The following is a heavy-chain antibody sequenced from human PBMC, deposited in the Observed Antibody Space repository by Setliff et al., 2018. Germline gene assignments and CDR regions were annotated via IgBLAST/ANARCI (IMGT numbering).Heavy chain of an antibody. Sequence: ASVKVSCKASGYTFTSYYMHWVRQAPGQGLEWMGMVSPGGGSSTSTQRFQGRVTMTRDTSTNTAYMGLNSLTSNDTAMYYCARAGLAAAGRKGVFDHWGQGTLVTVSS. CDR2: VSPGGGSS. V-gene: IGHV1-46*01. J-gene: IGHJ4*02. CDR3: ARAGLAAAGRKGVFDH. CDR1: GYTFTSYY. D-gene: IGHD6-13*01.